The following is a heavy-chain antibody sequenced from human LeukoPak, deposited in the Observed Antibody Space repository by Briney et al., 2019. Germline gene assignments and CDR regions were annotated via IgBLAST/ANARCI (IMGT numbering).Heavy chain of an antibody. V-gene: IGHV1-18*01. D-gene: IGHD3-9*01. J-gene: IGHJ4*02. CDR3: ARDPSYDILTGSFDY. CDR1: GYSFTSYG. CDR2: ISAYNGNT. Sequence: GTSVKVSCKASGYSFTSYGISWVRQAPGQGLEWMGWISAYNGNTNYAQKLQGRVTMTTDTSTSTAYMELRSLRPDDTAVYYCARDPSYDILTGSFDYWGQGTLVTVSS.